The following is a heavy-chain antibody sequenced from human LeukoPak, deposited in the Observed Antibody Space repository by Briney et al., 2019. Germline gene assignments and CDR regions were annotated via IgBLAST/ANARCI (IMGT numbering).Heavy chain of an antibody. CDR2: INHSGST. CDR3: ARDKTAVAADYYYYYYYMDV. J-gene: IGHJ6*03. D-gene: IGHD6-13*01. CDR1: GGSLSGYY. Sequence: SETLSLTCAVYGGSLSGYYWSWIRQPPGKGLEWIGEINHSGSTNYNPSLKSRVTISVDTSKNQFSLKLSSVTAADTAFYYCARDKTAVAADYYYYYYYMDVWGKGTTVTISS. V-gene: IGHV4-34*01.